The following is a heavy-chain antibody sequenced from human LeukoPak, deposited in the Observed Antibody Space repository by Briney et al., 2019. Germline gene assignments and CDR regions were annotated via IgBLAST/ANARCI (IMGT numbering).Heavy chain of an antibody. Sequence: SKTLSLTCTVSGGSISSYYWSWIRQPPGKGLEWIGYIYYSGSTNYNPSLKSRVTISVDTSKNQFSLKLSSVTAADTAVYYCASSQDGYLDYWGQGTLVTVSS. CDR2: IYYSGST. CDR1: GGSISSYY. CDR3: ASSQDGYLDY. J-gene: IGHJ4*02. D-gene: IGHD2-15*01. V-gene: IGHV4-59*01.